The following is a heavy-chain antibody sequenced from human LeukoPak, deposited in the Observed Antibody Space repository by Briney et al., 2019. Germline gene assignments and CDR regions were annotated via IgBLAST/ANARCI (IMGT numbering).Heavy chain of an antibody. CDR3: ARDRGYNWHYYYYYMDV. J-gene: IGHJ6*03. V-gene: IGHV1-18*01. CDR2: ISAYNGNT. Sequence: GASVKVSCKASGYTFTSYGISWVRQAPGQGLEWMGWISAYNGNTNYAQKLQGRVTMTTDTSTSTAYMELRSLTSDDTAVYYCARDRGYNWHYYYYYMDVWGKGTTVTVSS. D-gene: IGHD1-1*01. CDR1: GYTFTSYG.